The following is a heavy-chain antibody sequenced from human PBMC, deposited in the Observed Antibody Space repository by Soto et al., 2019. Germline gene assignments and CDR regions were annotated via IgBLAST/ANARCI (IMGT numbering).Heavy chain of an antibody. V-gene: IGHV4-31*03. Sequence: SETLSLTCTVSGGSISSGGYYWSWIRQHPGKGLEWIGYIYYSGSTYYNPSLKSRVTISVDTSKNQFSLKLSSVTAADTAVYYCARDFRNGMDVWGQGTTVTVSS. J-gene: IGHJ6*02. CDR1: GGSISSGGYY. CDR2: IYYSGST. CDR3: ARDFRNGMDV.